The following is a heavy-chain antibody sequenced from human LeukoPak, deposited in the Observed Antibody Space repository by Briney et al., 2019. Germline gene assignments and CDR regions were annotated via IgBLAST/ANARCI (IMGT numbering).Heavy chain of an antibody. CDR2: IIPIFGTA. V-gene: IGHV1-69*13. J-gene: IGHJ6*02. CDR1: GGTFSSYA. CDR3: ARELLVAGGYYGMDV. Sequence: SVKVSCKASGGTFSSYAISWVRQAPGQGLEWMGGIIPIFGTANYAQKFQGRVTITADESTSTAYMELSSLRSEDTAVYYCARELLVAGGYYGMDVWGQGTTVTVSS. D-gene: IGHD6-19*01.